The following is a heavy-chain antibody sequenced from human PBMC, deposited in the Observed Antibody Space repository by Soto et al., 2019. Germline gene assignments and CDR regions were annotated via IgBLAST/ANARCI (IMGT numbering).Heavy chain of an antibody. Sequence: GGSLRLSCAASGFTLRTYTMNWVRQAPGKGLEWVSSISISSSDRYYADSVKGRFTISRDNAKNTLYLQMDSLRAEDTAVYYCARLYSSGWYDKWGQGTLVTVSS. J-gene: IGHJ4*02. D-gene: IGHD6-19*01. V-gene: IGHV3-21*01. CDR2: ISISSSDR. CDR1: GFTLRTYT. CDR3: ARLYSSGWYDK.